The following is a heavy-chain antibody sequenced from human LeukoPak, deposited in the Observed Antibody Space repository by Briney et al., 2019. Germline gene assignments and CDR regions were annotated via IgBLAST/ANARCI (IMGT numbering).Heavy chain of an antibody. Sequence: PGRSLRLSCAASGFTFSGYGMHWVRQAPGKGLEWVAVISYDGSNKYYADSVKGRFTISRDNSKNTLYLQMNSLRAEDTAVYYCAKGPVPFDPWGQGTLVTVSS. J-gene: IGHJ5*02. CDR1: GFTFSGYG. CDR2: ISYDGSNK. CDR3: AKGPVPFDP. V-gene: IGHV3-30*18.